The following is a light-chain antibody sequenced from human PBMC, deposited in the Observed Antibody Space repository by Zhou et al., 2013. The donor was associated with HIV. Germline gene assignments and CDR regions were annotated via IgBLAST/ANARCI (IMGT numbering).Light chain of an antibody. Sequence: DIQLTQSPSFLSASVGDRVTITCRASQGISSYLAWYQQKPGKAPKLLIYAASTLQSGVPSRFSGSGSGTDFTLTISCLQSEDFATYYCLHYNDYPLTFGGGTKVEIK. V-gene: IGKV1-9*01. CDR1: QGISSY. CDR3: LHYNDYPLT. J-gene: IGKJ4*01. CDR2: AAS.